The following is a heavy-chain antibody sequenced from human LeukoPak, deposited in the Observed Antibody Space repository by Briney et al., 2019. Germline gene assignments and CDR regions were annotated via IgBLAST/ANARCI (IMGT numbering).Heavy chain of an antibody. CDR1: GRSISSGSYY. D-gene: IGHD3-22*01. J-gene: IGHJ4*02. Sequence: PSHTLSLTCTVSGRSISSGSYYWSWIRQPAGRGLEWIGRIYTNGSTNYNPSLKSRVTISVATSKNQFSLKLSSVTAADTAVYYCARVTTGGYYNCWGQGTLVTVSS. V-gene: IGHV4-61*02. CDR3: ARVTTGGYYNC. CDR2: IYTNGST.